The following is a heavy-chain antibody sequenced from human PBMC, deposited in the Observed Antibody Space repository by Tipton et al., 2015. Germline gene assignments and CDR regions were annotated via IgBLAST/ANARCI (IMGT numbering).Heavy chain of an antibody. CDR2: ISTGGDT. CDR3: AKEAIVATLIQEKGYFDY. V-gene: IGHV3-13*01. Sequence: SLRLSCAASGFTFSHYDMHWVRQPTGKGLEWVSGISTGGDTFYAGSVKGRFTISRENAGNSLYLQMNSLRAGDTAVYYCAKEAIVATLIQEKGYFDYWGQGTLVTVSS. CDR1: GFTFSHYD. D-gene: IGHD2-15*01. J-gene: IGHJ4*02.